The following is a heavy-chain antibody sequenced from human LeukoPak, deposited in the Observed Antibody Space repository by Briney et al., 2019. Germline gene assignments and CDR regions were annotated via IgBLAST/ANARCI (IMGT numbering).Heavy chain of an antibody. Sequence: SETLSLTCTVSGGSISSYYWSWIRQPPGKGLEWIGYIYYSGSTNYNPSLKSRVTISVDTSKNQFSLKLSSVTAADTAVYYCARRSGSYPLFDYWGQGTLVTVSS. V-gene: IGHV4-59*08. D-gene: IGHD1-26*01. CDR3: ARRSGSYPLFDY. J-gene: IGHJ4*02. CDR1: GGSISSYY. CDR2: IYYSGST.